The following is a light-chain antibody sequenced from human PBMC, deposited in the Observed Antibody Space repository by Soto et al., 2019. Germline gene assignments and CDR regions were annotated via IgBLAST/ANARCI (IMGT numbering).Light chain of an antibody. Sequence: EIGITQSPATTSLHLRERATLSCRASQSVGSPLAWYQQKVGQAPRLLIYDASARATGIPARFSGSGSGTEFTLTISSLQSEDFAVYYCQQYNDWPETFGRGTKVE. V-gene: IGKV3-15*01. CDR2: DAS. CDR3: QQYNDWPET. CDR1: QSVGSP. J-gene: IGKJ1*01.